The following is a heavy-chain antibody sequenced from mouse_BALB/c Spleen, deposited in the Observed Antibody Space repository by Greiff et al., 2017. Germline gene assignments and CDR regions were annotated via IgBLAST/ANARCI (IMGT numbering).Heavy chain of an antibody. CDR2: ISNGGGST. CDR1: GFTFSSYT. Sequence: EVQVVESGGGLVQPGGSLKLSCAASGFTFSSYTMSWVRQTPEKRLEWVAYISNGGGSTYYPDTVKGRFTISRDNAKNTLYLQMSSLKSEDTAMYYCARQRRYDGYYVYAMDYWGQGTSVTVSS. J-gene: IGHJ4*01. CDR3: ARQRRYDGYYVYAMDY. D-gene: IGHD2-3*01. V-gene: IGHV5-12-2*01.